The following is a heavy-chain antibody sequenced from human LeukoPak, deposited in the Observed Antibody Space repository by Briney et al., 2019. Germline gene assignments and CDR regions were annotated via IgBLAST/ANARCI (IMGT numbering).Heavy chain of an antibody. CDR1: GDSISSYY. J-gene: IGHJ5*02. CDR3: ARDERSSFDP. D-gene: IGHD5-24*01. Sequence: SETLSLTRTVSGDSISSYYWSWIRQPAGKGLEWIGRIYISGSTNYNPSLKSRVTMSVDTSKNQFSLKLSSVTAADTAVYYCARDERSSFDPWGQGTLVTVSS. V-gene: IGHV4-4*07. CDR2: IYISGST.